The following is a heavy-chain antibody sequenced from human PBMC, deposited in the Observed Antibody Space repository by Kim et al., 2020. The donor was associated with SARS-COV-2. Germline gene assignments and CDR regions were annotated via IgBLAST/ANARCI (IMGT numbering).Heavy chain of an antibody. V-gene: IGHV1-46*01. D-gene: IGHD3-16*02. Sequence: ASVKVSCKASGYTFTSYYMHWVRQAPGQGLEWMGIINPSGGSTSYAQKFQGRVTMTRDTSTSTVYMELSSLRSEDTAVYYCARGENDYDYVWGSYQSVTNWCDPWGQGTLVTVSS. CDR1: GYTFTSYY. CDR2: INPSGGST. CDR3: ARGENDYDYVWGSYQSVTNWCDP. J-gene: IGHJ5*02.